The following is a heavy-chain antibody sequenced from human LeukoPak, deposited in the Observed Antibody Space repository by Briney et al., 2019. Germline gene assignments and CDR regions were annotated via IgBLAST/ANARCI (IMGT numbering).Heavy chain of an antibody. V-gene: IGHV4-39*01. CDR1: GGSFISGIYY. CDR2: IYYRGST. J-gene: IGHJ4*02. Sequence: SETLSLTCNVSGGSFISGIYYWGWVRQPPGKGLEWIASIYYRGSTYYNQSLRSRVTISVDTSKKQFSLKVTSATAADTAVYYCARLLPIAAAGGHYFDYWGQGTLVTVSS. D-gene: IGHD6-13*01. CDR3: ARLLPIAAAGGHYFDY.